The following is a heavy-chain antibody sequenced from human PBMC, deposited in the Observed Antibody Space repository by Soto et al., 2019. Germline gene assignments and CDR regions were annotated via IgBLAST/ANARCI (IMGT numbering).Heavy chain of an antibody. Sequence: ASVKVSCKASGYTFTSYGISWVRQAPGQGLEWMGWISAYNGNTNYAQKLQGRVTMTTDTSTSTAYMELRSLRSDDTAVYYCARDKPDFWSGSPPLPGWFDPWGQGTLVTVSS. CDR3: ARDKPDFWSGSPPLPGWFDP. CDR1: GYTFTSYG. CDR2: ISAYNGNT. D-gene: IGHD3-3*01. V-gene: IGHV1-18*01. J-gene: IGHJ5*02.